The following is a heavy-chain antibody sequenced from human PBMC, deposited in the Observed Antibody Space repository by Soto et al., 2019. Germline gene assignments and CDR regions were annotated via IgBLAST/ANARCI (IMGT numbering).Heavy chain of an antibody. CDR3: ARSPVVVVAATHYYYYYGMDV. V-gene: IGHV4-4*02. D-gene: IGHD2-15*01. Sequence: SETLSLTCAVSGGSISSSNWWSWVRQPPGKGLEWIGEIYHSGSTNYNPSLKSRVTISVDKSKNQFSLKLSSVTAADTAVYYCARSPVVVVAATHYYYYYGMDVWGQGTTVTVSS. CDR2: IYHSGST. CDR1: GGSISSSNW. J-gene: IGHJ6*02.